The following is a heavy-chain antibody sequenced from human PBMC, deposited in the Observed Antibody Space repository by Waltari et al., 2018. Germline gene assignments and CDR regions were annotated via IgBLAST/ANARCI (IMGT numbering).Heavy chain of an antibody. J-gene: IGHJ3*02. Sequence: EVQLVESGGGLVQPGGSLRLSCAASGFTLSSYWMSWVRQAPGKGTEWGANRKKDGSEEYYGDSVRGRFTISRDNAKNSLYLQMNSLRPEDTAVYYCARDQWFAFDIWGQGTMVTVSS. CDR3: ARDQWFAFDI. CDR2: RKKDGSEE. D-gene: IGHD3-22*01. CDR1: GFTLSSYW. V-gene: IGHV3-7*01.